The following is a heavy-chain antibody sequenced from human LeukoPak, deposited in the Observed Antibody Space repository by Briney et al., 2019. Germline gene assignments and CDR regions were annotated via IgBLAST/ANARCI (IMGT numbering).Heavy chain of an antibody. J-gene: IGHJ4*02. V-gene: IGHV3-21*01. Sequence: GGSLRLSCAASGFTFSSYSMNWVRQAPGKGLEWVSSISSSSSYIYYADSVKGRFTISRDNAKNSLYLQMNSLRAEDTAVYYCARASEWLPLDDGPCSDYWGQGTLVTVSS. CDR1: GFTFSSYS. CDR2: ISSSSSYI. D-gene: IGHD5-12*01. CDR3: ARASEWLPLDDGPCSDY.